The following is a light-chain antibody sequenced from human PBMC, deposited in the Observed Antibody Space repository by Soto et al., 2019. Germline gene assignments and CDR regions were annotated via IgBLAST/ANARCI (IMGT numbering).Light chain of an antibody. CDR3: SSYTSSNTLV. Sequence: QSVLTQPASVSGSPGQSITISCTGTSSDVGAYNYVSWYQQQPGKAPKLMIFEVSDRPSGVSNRFSGSKSGNTASLTISGLQAEDESDYYFSSYTSSNTLVFGGGTKLTVL. CDR1: SSDVGAYNY. CDR2: EVS. J-gene: IGLJ2*01. V-gene: IGLV2-14*01.